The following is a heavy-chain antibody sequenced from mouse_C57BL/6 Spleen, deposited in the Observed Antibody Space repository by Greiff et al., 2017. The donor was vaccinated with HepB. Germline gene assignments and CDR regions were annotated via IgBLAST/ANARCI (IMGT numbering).Heavy chain of an antibody. CDR1: GYTFTSYW. J-gene: IGHJ3*01. V-gene: IGHV1-64*01. Sequence: QVQLQQPGAELVKPGASVKLSCKASGYTFTSYWMHWVKQRPGQGLEWIGMIHPNSGSTNYNEKFKSKATLTVDKSSSTAYMQLSSLTSEDSAVYYCARRDGGGGFAYWGQGTLVTVSA. D-gene: IGHD1-1*02. CDR2: IHPNSGST. CDR3: ARRDGGGGFAY.